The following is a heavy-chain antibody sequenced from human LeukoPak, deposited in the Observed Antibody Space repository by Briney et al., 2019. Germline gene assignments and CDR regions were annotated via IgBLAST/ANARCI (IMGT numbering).Heavy chain of an antibody. J-gene: IGHJ4*02. CDR1: GYTFTSYG. CDR2: ISAYNGNT. V-gene: IGHV1-18*01. D-gene: IGHD4/OR15-4a*01. Sequence: GASVKVSCTASGYTFTSYGISWVRQAPGQGLEWMGWISAYNGNTNYAQKLQGRVTMTRNTSISTAYMELSSLRSEDTAVYYCARALGRGDYRDYWGQGTLVTVSS. CDR3: ARALGRGDYRDY.